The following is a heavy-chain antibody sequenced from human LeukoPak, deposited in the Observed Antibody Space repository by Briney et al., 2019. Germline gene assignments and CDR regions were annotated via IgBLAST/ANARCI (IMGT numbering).Heavy chain of an antibody. CDR3: AGLPGIAAAGTPIYHYGMDV. V-gene: IGHV1-69*13. CDR1: GGTFSSYA. CDR2: IIPIFGTA. J-gene: IGHJ6*02. Sequence: SVKVSCTASGGTFSSYAISWVRQAPGQGLEWMGGIIPIFGTANSAQKFQGRVTITADESTSTACMELSSLRSEDTAVYYCAGLPGIAAAGTPIYHYGMDVWGQGTTVTVSS. D-gene: IGHD6-13*01.